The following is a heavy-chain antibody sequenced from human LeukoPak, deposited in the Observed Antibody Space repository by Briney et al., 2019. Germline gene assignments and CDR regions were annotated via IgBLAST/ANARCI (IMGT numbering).Heavy chain of an antibody. D-gene: IGHD6-13*01. Sequence: ASVKVPCKVSGYTLTELSMHWVRQAPGKGLEWMGGFDPEDGETIYAQKFQGRVAMTEDTSTDTAYMELSSLRSEDTAVYYCATQLHSSWFPNWFDPWGQGTLVTVSS. V-gene: IGHV1-24*01. CDR1: GYTLTELS. CDR3: ATQLHSSWFPNWFDP. J-gene: IGHJ5*02. CDR2: FDPEDGET.